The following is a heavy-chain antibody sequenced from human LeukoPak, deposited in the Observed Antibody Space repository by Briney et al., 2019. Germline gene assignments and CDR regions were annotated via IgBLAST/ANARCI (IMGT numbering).Heavy chain of an antibody. CDR3: ARDYGDLPGDY. D-gene: IGHD4-17*01. CDR1: GYTFTSYY. CDR2: IIPILGIA. V-gene: IGHV1-69*04. J-gene: IGHJ4*02. Sequence: SVKVSCKASGYTFTSYYMHWVRQAPGQGLEWMGRIIPILGIANYAQKFQGRVTITADKSTSTAYMELSSLRSEDTAVYYCARDYGDLPGDYWGQGTLVTVSS.